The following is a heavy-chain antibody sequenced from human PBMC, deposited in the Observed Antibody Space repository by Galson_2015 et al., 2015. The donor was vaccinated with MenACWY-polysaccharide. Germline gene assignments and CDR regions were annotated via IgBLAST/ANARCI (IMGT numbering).Heavy chain of an antibody. CDR1: GYTFTELS. Sequence: SVKVSCKASGYTFTELSMHWVRQAPGKGLEWMGGFDPEDGETIYAQKFQGRVTMTEDTSTDTAYMELSSLRSEDTAVYYCATGYVLTMEADYWGQGTLVTVSS. V-gene: IGHV1-24*01. D-gene: IGHD2-8*01. J-gene: IGHJ4*02. CDR3: ATGYVLTMEADY. CDR2: FDPEDGET.